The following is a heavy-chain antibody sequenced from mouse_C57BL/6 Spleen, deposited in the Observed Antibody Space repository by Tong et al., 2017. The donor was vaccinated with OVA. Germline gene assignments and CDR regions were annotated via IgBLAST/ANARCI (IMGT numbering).Heavy chain of an antibody. CDR2: ISDGGSYT. V-gene: IGHV5-4*01. CDR1: GFTFSSYA. J-gene: IGHJ2*01. Sequence: EVQLQESGEGLVKPGGSLKLSCAASGFTFSSYAMSWVRQTPEKRLEWVATISDGGSYTYYPDNVKGRFTISRDNAKNNLYLQMSHLKSEDTAMYYCAREVQYYFDYWGQGTTLTVSS. CDR3: AREVQYYFDY. D-gene: IGHD2-14*01.